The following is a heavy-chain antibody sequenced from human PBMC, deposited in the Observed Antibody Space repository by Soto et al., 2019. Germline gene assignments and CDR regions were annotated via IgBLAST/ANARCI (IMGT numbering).Heavy chain of an antibody. J-gene: IGHJ4*02. V-gene: IGHV1-18*01. D-gene: IGHD6-19*01. CDR2: ISAYNGNT. CDR1: GYTFTSYG. Sequence: GASVKVSCKASGYTFTSYGISWVRQAPGQGLEWMGWISAYNGNTNYAQKFQGRVTMTTDTSTSTAYMELRSLRSDDAAVYYCALRYSSGWPFDYWGQGTLVTVSS. CDR3: ALRYSSGWPFDY.